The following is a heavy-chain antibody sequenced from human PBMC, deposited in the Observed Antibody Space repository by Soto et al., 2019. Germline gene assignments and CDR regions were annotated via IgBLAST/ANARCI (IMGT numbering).Heavy chain of an antibody. Sequence: GASVKVSCKASGYTFTSYGISWVRQAPGQGLEWMGWISAYNGNTNYAQKLKGRVTITTDTSTSTANKELRSLRSDDTAVYYCARGEYGDYGDYWGQGTLVTVSS. CDR3: ARGEYGDYGDY. J-gene: IGHJ4*02. CDR2: ISAYNGNT. V-gene: IGHV1-18*01. D-gene: IGHD4-17*01. CDR1: GYTFTSYG.